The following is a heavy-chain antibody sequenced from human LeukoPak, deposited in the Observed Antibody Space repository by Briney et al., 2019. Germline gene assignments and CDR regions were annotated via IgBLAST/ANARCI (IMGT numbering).Heavy chain of an antibody. Sequence: GGSLRLSCAASGFIFSSSWMSWVRQAPGKGLEWVANIKTDGSEKQYVDSVRGRFAISRDNAKNSLYLQMNSLRAEDTAVYYCARDPFDSGDRYYGAFDLWGQGTMVTVSS. CDR3: ARDPFDSGDRYYGAFDL. D-gene: IGHD3-22*01. V-gene: IGHV3-7*01. J-gene: IGHJ3*01. CDR2: IKTDGSEK. CDR1: GFIFSSSW.